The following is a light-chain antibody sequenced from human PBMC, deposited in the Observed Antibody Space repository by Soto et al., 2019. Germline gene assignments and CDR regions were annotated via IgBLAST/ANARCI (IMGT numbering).Light chain of an antibody. J-gene: IGLJ1*01. Sequence: QSVLTQPRSVSGSPGQSVTISCTGSGRDVGSYNYVSWYQQHPGKAPKLILFDVDKRPSGVPDRISGSKFANTASLTIYGLQAEDEAAYYCCSYAGTSTFVFGTGTKVTVL. CDR2: DVD. CDR3: CSYAGTSTFV. V-gene: IGLV2-11*01. CDR1: GRDVGSYNY.